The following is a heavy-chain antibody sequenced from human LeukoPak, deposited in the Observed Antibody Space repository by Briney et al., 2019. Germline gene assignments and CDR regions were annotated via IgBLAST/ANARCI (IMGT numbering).Heavy chain of an antibody. CDR2: ISAYNGNT. CDR3: ARGEGGYDYQGDY. V-gene: IGHV1-18*01. J-gene: IGHJ4*02. CDR1: RYTLTSYG. Sequence: ASVKVSCKDSRYTLTSYGICRVRQGPEQGLEWMGWISAYNGNTSYAEKLQGRVTMTTDTSTRTAYMELRSLRSDDTAVYYCARGEGGYDYQGDYWGQGTLVTVSS. D-gene: IGHD5-12*01.